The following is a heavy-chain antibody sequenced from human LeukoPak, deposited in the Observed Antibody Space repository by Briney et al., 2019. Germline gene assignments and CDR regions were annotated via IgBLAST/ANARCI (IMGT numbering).Heavy chain of an antibody. CDR1: GGSFSGYY. V-gene: IGHV4-34*01. J-gene: IGHJ4*02. Sequence: SETLSLTCAVCGGSFSGYYWSWIRQPPGKGLEWIGEINHSGSTNYNPSLKSRVTISVDTSKNQFSLKLSSVTAADTAVYYCARESSTSPGGKNYWGQGTLVTVSS. CDR3: ARESSTSPGGKNY. CDR2: INHSGST. D-gene: IGHD2-15*01.